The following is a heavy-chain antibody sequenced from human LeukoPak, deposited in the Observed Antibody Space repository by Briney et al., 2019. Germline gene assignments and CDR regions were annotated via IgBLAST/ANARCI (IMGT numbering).Heavy chain of an antibody. CDR2: INSNGGTT. CDR3: ARGASLAYYVDV. D-gene: IGHD3-16*01. V-gene: IGHV3-74*01. Sequence: GGSLRLSCVASGFTFSSYWMHWVRQAPGKGLVWVSRINSNGGTTTYADSVNGRFTISRDNAKDMVYLQMNSLRAEDTAVYYCARGASLAYYVDVWGKGTTVTVSS. J-gene: IGHJ6*03. CDR1: GFTFSSYW.